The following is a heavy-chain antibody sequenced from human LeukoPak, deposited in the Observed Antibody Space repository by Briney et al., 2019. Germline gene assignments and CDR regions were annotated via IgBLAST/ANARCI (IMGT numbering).Heavy chain of an antibody. Sequence: GGSLRPSCAASGFTFSTYWMNWVRQAPGKGLEGGANIKHEGSEKYYVDSVVGRFTISRDNAKNSLYLQMNSLRAEDTAVYYCAREKMLPWGQGTLVTVSS. J-gene: IGHJ4*02. CDR3: AREKMLP. V-gene: IGHV3-7*01. D-gene: IGHD3-10*02. CDR2: IKHEGSEK. CDR1: GFTFSTYW.